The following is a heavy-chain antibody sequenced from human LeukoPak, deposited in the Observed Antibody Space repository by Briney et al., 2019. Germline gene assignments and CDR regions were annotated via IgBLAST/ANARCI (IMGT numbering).Heavy chain of an antibody. V-gene: IGHV3-48*04. CDR1: GFTFSSYS. CDR3: ARNYDFWSGYIGFDY. D-gene: IGHD3-3*01. Sequence: GGSLRLSCAASGFTFSSYSMNWVRQAPGKGLEWGSYISSSSSTIYYADSVKGRFTISRDNDKNSLYLQMNSLRAEDTAVYYCARNYDFWSGYIGFDYWGQGTLVTVSS. J-gene: IGHJ4*02. CDR2: ISSSSSTI.